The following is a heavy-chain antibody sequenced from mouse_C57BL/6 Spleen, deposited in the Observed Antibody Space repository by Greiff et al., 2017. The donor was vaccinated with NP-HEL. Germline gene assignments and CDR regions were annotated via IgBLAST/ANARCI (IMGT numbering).Heavy chain of an antibody. J-gene: IGHJ3*01. CDR2: IHPNSGST. V-gene: IGHV1-64*01. CDR1: GYTFTSYW. Sequence: QVQLQQSGAELVKPGASVKLSCKASGYTFTSYWMHWVKQRPGQGLEWIGMIHPNSGSTNYNEKFKSKATLTVDKSSSTAYMQLSSLTSEDSAVYYCASERYDGYPWFAYWGQGTLVTVSA. CDR3: ASERYDGYPWFAY. D-gene: IGHD2-3*01.